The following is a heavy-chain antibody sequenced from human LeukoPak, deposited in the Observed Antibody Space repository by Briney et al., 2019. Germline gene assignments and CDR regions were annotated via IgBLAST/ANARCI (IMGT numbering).Heavy chain of an antibody. CDR1: GFTFSDYY. V-gene: IGHV3-11*04. CDR3: ARVDCSSTSCYEFDY. Sequence: GGSLRLSCAASGFTFSDYYMSWIRQAPGKGLEWVSYIRSSGSTIYYADSVKGRFTISRDNAKNSLYLQMSSLRAEDTAVYYCARVDCSSTSCYEFDYWGQGTLVTVSS. J-gene: IGHJ4*02. D-gene: IGHD2-2*01. CDR2: IRSSGSTI.